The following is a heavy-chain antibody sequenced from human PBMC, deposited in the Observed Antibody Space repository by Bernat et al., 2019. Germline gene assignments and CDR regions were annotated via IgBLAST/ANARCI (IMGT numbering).Heavy chain of an antibody. CDR2: IYSGGST. CDR1: GFTVSSNY. D-gene: IGHD3-22*01. J-gene: IGHJ4*02. CDR3: ARGPYDSSGYYGGGDY. Sequence: EVQLVESGGGLVQPGGSLRLSCAASGFTVSSNYMSWVRQAPGKGLEWVSVIYSGGSTYYADSVKGRFTSSRDNSKNTLYLQMNSLRAEDTAVYYGARGPYDSSGYYGGGDYWGQGTLVTVSS. V-gene: IGHV3-66*01.